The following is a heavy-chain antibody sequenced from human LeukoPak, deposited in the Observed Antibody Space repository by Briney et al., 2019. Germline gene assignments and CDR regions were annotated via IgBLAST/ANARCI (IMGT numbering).Heavy chain of an antibody. D-gene: IGHD3-22*01. Sequence: KPSETLSLTCTVSGGSISSSSYYWGWIRQPPGKGLEWIGSIYYSGSTYYNPSLKSRVTISVDTSKNQFSLKLSSVTAADTAVYYCASPHIPMILPDDAFDIWGQGTMVTVSS. CDR2: IYYSGST. CDR1: GGSISSSSYY. V-gene: IGHV4-39*01. J-gene: IGHJ3*02. CDR3: ASPHIPMILPDDAFDI.